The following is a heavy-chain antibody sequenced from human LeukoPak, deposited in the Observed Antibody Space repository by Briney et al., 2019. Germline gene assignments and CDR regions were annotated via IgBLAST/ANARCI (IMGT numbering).Heavy chain of an antibody. V-gene: IGHV4-4*07. D-gene: IGHD5-18*01. CDR1: GGSISSYH. Sequence: TPSETLSLTCTVSGGSISSYHWSWIRQPAGKGLEWIGHININEGPNYNPSLRSRVTMSADTSRNQYSLKLSSVTAADTAVYYCARDGNSYGPDFDYWGQGTLVTVSS. J-gene: IGHJ4*02. CDR3: ARDGNSYGPDFDY. CDR2: ININEGP.